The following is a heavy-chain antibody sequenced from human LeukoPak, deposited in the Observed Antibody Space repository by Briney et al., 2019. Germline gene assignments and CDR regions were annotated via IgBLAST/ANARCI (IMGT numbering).Heavy chain of an antibody. Sequence: SETLSLTWTVASGSIVSYYWTLIRQPPGKGLEWIGYIYYSGSTNYSPSLKSRVTISVDACRSQFSLRLSSVTTADTAVYYCTRANPGTRIFDVFDIWGQGTMVIVSS. CDR3: TRANPGTRIFDVFDI. D-gene: IGHD1-7*01. J-gene: IGHJ3*02. V-gene: IGHV4-59*01. CDR1: SGSIVSYY. CDR2: IYYSGST.